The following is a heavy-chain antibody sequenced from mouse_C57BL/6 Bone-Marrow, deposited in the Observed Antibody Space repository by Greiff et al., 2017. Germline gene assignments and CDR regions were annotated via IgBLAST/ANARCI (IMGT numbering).Heavy chain of an antibody. CDR2: IDPENGDT. Sequence: EVQLKESGAELVRPGASVKLSCTASGFNITDDYMHWVKQRPEQGLEWIGWIDPENGDTEYDSKFQGKATFTADPSSNTAYLQLSSLTSEDAAVYYCTPYGNCDYAMDYWGQGTSVTVSS. V-gene: IGHV14-4*01. D-gene: IGHD2-1*01. CDR3: TPYGNCDYAMDY. J-gene: IGHJ4*01. CDR1: GFNITDDY.